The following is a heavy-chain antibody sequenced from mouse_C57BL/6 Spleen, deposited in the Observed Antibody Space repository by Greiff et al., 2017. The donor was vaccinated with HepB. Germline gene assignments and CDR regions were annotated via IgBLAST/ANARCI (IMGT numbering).Heavy chain of an antibody. CDR1: GYTFTSYT. J-gene: IGHJ4*01. Sequence: VQLQQSGAELARPGASVKMSCKASGYTFTSYTMHWVKQRPGQGLEWIGYINPSSGYTKYNQKFKDKATLTADKSSSTAYMQLSSLTSEDSAVYYCARGGRQNYAMDYWGQGTSVTVSS. D-gene: IGHD3-3*01. CDR2: INPSSGYT. CDR3: ARGGRQNYAMDY. V-gene: IGHV1-4*01.